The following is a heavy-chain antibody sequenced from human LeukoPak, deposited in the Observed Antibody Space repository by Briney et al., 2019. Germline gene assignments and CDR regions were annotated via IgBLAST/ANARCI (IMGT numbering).Heavy chain of an antibody. Sequence: PGVSLRLPCAASGFTFSSYSMNWVRQAPGKGLEWVSSISSSSSYIYYADSVKGRFTISRDNAKNSLYLQMNSLRAEDTAVYYCARGLRSHGMDVWGQGTTVTVSS. CDR3: ARGLRSHGMDV. CDR1: GFTFSSYS. CDR2: ISSSSSYI. J-gene: IGHJ6*02. V-gene: IGHV3-21*01.